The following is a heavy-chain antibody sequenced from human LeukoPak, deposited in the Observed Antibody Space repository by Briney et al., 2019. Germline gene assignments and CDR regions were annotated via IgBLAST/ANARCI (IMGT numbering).Heavy chain of an antibody. CDR3: ARDFHCGGGDCSWVDY. V-gene: IGHV4-34*01. CDR1: GGSFSGYY. Sequence: SETLSLTCAVYGGSFSGYYWSWIRQPPGKGLEWIGEINHSGSTNYNPSLKSRVTISVDTSKNQFSLKLSSVTAADTAVYYCARDFHCGGGDCSWVDYWGQGTLVTVSS. D-gene: IGHD2-21*01. CDR2: INHSGST. J-gene: IGHJ4*02.